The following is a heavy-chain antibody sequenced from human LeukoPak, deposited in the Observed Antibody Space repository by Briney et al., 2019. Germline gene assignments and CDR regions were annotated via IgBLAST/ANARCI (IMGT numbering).Heavy chain of an antibody. V-gene: IGHV3-23*01. CDR2: INGGGDST. D-gene: IGHD5-24*01. Sequence: GGSLRLSCGASGFTFSTYWMSWVRQAPGKGLEWVSTINGGGDSTNHADSVKGRFTISRDNSKNTLYLQMNSLRAEDTAVYYCAKRDGYKSGAVDIWGQGTMVTVSS. CDR3: AKRDGYKSGAVDI. CDR1: GFTFSTYW. J-gene: IGHJ3*02.